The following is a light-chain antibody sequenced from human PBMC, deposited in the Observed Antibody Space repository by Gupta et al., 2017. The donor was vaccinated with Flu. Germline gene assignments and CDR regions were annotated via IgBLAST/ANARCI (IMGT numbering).Light chain of an antibody. CDR1: ASNIGKNT. CDR2: GDN. V-gene: IGLV1-44*01. CDR3: ASWDKRDDPFV. J-gene: IGLJ1*01. Sequence: SVLTPPSAAPGTLGPRVVISCSGRASNIGKNTVNWYRQLPGMAPTLLIHGDNQRPSGVPDRFSASKSGTSASLAISGLQSEDEAIYYCASWDKRDDPFVFGTGTKVTVL.